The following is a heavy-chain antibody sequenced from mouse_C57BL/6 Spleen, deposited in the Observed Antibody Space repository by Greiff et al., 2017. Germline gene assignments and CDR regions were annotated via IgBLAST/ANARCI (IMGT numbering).Heavy chain of an antibody. D-gene: IGHD1-2*01. J-gene: IGHJ4*01. CDR3: ARSRITTDGAMDY. CDR2: IHPNSGST. CDR1: GYTFTSYW. V-gene: IGHV1-64*01. Sequence: QVQLQQPGAELVKPGASVKLSCKASGYTFTSYWMHWVKQRPGQGLEWIGMIHPNSGSTNYNEKFKSKATLTVDKSSSTAYMQLSSLTSGDSSVYYCARSRITTDGAMDYWVKEPQSPSPQ.